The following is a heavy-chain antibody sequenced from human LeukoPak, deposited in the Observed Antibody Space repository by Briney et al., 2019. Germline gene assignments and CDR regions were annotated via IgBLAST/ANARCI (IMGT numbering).Heavy chain of an antibody. J-gene: IGHJ4*02. CDR2: ISGYNGNT. V-gene: IGHV1-18*01. Sequence: ASVKVSCKASGYTFTSYGISWVRQAPGQGLEWMGWISGYNGNTNYAEKLQGRVTMTTDTSTSTYYMELRSLRSDDTAVYYCARTNTGVYGDSYYFDYWGQGTLVTVSS. CDR1: GYTFTSYG. D-gene: IGHD4-17*01. CDR3: ARTNTGVYGDSYYFDY.